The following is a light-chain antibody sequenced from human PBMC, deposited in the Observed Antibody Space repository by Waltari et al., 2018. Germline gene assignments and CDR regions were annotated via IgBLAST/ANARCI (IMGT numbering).Light chain of an antibody. CDR2: DVS. CDR1: QSVTSTY. Sequence: EIVLTQSPGTLSLSPGARATLPCRASQSVTSTYLAWYQQKPGQAPRLLIYDVSSRATGIPDRFSGSGSGTDFTLTISRLEPEDFAVYFCQQYSSPPNSFGQGTKLEIK. J-gene: IGKJ2*03. V-gene: IGKV3-20*01. CDR3: QQYSSPPNS.